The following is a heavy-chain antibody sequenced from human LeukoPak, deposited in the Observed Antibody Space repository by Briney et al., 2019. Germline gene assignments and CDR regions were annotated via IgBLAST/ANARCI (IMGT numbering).Heavy chain of an antibody. V-gene: IGHV1-46*01. CDR1: GYTFTTYY. CDR3: ARDQWLVRLWY. Sequence: GASVKVSCKASGYTFTTYYMHWVRQAPGQGLEWMGIINPSGGSTNYAQKFQGRVTLTRDMSTSTVYMELSSLRSEDTAVYYCARDQWLVRLWYWGQGTLVTVSS. J-gene: IGHJ4*02. D-gene: IGHD6-19*01. CDR2: INPSGGST.